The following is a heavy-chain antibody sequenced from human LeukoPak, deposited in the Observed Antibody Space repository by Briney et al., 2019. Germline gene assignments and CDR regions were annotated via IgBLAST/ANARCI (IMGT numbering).Heavy chain of an antibody. J-gene: IGHJ4*02. D-gene: IGHD5-18*01. CDR3: ASLGYSYGF. Sequence: SETLSLTCTVSGGSISSYYWSWIRKPAGKGLEWIGRIYTSGSTNYNPSLKSRVTMPVDTSKNQFSLKLRSGTAADTDVYYCASLGYSYGFWGQGALVGVSS. CDR2: IYTSGST. CDR1: GGSISSYY. V-gene: IGHV4-4*07.